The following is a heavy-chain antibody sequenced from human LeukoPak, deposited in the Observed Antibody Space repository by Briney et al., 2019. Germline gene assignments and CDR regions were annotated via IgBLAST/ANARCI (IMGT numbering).Heavy chain of an antibody. J-gene: IGHJ4*02. D-gene: IGHD5/OR15-5a*01. Sequence: PSETLSLTCTVSGGSISNYYWSWIRQPAGKGLEWIGRKYARGSSNYNPPVQSRVTMSVVTSKNQFSLKLRSVTAADTAVYYCASASHLSVLGDYWGQGTLVTVSS. V-gene: IGHV4-4*07. CDR1: GGSISNYY. CDR2: KYARGSS. CDR3: ASASHLSVLGDY.